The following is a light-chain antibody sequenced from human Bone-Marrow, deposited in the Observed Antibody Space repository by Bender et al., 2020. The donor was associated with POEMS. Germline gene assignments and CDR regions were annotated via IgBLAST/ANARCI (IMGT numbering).Light chain of an antibody. CDR3: QSYDNSLGGWV. CDR1: SSNTGSGYD. Sequence: QSVLTQPPSVSGAPGQRVTISCTGSSSNTGSGYDINWYQHLPGTAPKLLIYGYNNRTSGVPDRFSGSKSGTSASLDITGLQAEDEGDYYCQSYDNSLGGWVFGGGTKLTVL. CDR2: GYN. J-gene: IGLJ3*02. V-gene: IGLV1-40*01.